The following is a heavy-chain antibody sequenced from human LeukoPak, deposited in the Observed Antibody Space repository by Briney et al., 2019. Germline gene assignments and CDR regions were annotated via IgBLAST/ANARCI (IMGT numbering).Heavy chain of an antibody. J-gene: IGHJ4*02. CDR2: INWNGGST. CDR1: GFTFDDYG. CDR3: ARVGTYYDILAGYYSTYFDY. D-gene: IGHD3-9*01. Sequence: GGSLRLSCAASGFTFDDYGMSWVRQAPGKGLERVSGINWNGGSTGYADSVKGRFTISRDNAKNSLYLQMNSLRAEDTALYYCARVGTYYDILAGYYSTYFDYWGQGTLVTVSS. V-gene: IGHV3-20*04.